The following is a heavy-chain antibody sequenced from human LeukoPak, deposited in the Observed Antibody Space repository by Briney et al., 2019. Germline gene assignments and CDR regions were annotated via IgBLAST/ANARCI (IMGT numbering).Heavy chain of an antibody. CDR1: GFTFSSYE. CDR3: ARDRNIAVAAGGY. J-gene: IGHJ4*02. V-gene: IGHV3-48*03. D-gene: IGHD6-19*01. CDR2: ISSSGSGI. Sequence: AGGSLRLSCAASGFTFSSYEMNWVRQAPGKGLEWVSYISSSGSGIYYADSVKGRFTVSRDNAKNSLHLQMNSLRAEDTGVYYCARDRNIAVAAGGYWGQGTLVTVSS.